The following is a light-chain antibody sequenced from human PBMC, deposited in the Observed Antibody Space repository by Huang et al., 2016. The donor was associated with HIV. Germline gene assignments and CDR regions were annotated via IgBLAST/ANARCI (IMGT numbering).Light chain of an antibody. CDR2: DAS. Sequence: DIQMTQSPSSLSASVGDRVTITCQASQDITHSLNWYQQRPGKAPRLLIFDASNLKTGVPTRCSGRGSGTDFSFTIDSLRPEDVATYYCQQYGNLPPSFGQGTKVEIK. J-gene: IGKJ1*01. CDR3: QQYGNLPPS. CDR1: QDITHS. V-gene: IGKV1-33*01.